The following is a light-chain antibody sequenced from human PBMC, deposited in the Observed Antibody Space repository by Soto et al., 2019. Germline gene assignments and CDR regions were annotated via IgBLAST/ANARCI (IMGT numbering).Light chain of an antibody. CDR2: GAS. Sequence: EIVLQQSPGTLYLSPGERATHSCRDSKSVSSSYLAWYQQKPGQAPRLLIYGASSRATGIPDRFSGSGSGTDFTLTISRLEPEDFAVYYCQQYGSAPSWTFGQGTKVDIK. CDR1: KSVSSSY. CDR3: QQYGSAPSWT. J-gene: IGKJ1*01. V-gene: IGKV3-20*01.